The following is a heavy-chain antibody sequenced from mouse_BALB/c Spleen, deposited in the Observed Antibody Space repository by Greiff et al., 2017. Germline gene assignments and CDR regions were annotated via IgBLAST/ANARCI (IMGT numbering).Heavy chain of an antibody. CDR3: ARGGTGY. V-gene: IGHV1-39*01. Sequence: QLQQTGPELVKPGASVKISCKASGYSFTDYIMLWVKQSHGKSLEWIGNINPYYGSTSYNLKFKGKATLTVDKSSSTAYMQLNSLTSEDSAVYYCARGGTGYWGQGTTLTVSS. CDR2: INPYYGST. CDR1: GYSFTDYI. J-gene: IGHJ2*01. D-gene: IGHD3-1*01.